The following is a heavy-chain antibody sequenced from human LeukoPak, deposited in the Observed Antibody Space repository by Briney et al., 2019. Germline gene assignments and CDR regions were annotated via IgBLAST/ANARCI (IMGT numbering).Heavy chain of an antibody. CDR1: GGSISSYY. CDR2: IYYSGST. V-gene: IGHV4-59*01. J-gene: IGHJ4*02. CDR3: AKDQGSSYDFDY. Sequence: PSETLSLTCTVSGGSISSYYWSWIRQPPGKGLEWIGYIYYSGSTNYNPSLKSRVTISVDTSKNQFSLKLSSVTAADTAVYYCAKDQGSSYDFDYWGQGTLVTVSS. D-gene: IGHD5-12*01.